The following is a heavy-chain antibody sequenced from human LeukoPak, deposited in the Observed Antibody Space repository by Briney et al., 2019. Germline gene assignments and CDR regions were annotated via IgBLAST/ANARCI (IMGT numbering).Heavy chain of an antibody. D-gene: IGHD6-19*01. V-gene: IGHV4-34*01. CDR1: GGSFSGYY. CDR3: ARVVKQWLKYGMDV. CDR2: INHSGST. J-gene: IGHJ6*02. Sequence: SETLSLTCAVYGGSFSGYYWSWIRQPPGKGLEWIGEINHSGSTNYNPSLKSRVTISVDTSKNQFSLKLSSVTVADTAVYYCARVVKQWLKYGMDVWGQGTTVTVSS.